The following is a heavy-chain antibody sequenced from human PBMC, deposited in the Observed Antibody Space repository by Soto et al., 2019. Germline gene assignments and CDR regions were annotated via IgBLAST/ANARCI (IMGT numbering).Heavy chain of an antibody. Sequence: PGGSLRLSCAASGFTFSSYAMSWVRQAPGKGLKWISSISGSGTSTYYADSVKGRFTISRDNSKNTMYLQMNNLRAEDTTLYFCAKKNTPDYGDYVDYWGQGTLVTVSS. J-gene: IGHJ4*02. CDR2: ISGSGTST. CDR3: AKKNTPDYGDYVDY. V-gene: IGHV3-23*01. CDR1: GFTFSSYA. D-gene: IGHD4-17*01.